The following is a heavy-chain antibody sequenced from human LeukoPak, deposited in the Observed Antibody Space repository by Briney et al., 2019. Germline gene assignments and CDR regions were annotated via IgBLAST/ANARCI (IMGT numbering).Heavy chain of an antibody. CDR3: ARDHGGLGYCSGGSCYYI. V-gene: IGHV1-2*02. D-gene: IGHD2-15*01. CDR2: INPKSGSK. Sequence: ASVKVSCKASGYTFTGYYMHWVRQAPGQGLEWMGWINPKSGSKNYAQKVQGRVTMTRDTSISTAYMELSRLRSDDTAVYYCARDHGGLGYCSGGSCYYIWGQGTMVTVSS. CDR1: GYTFTGYY. J-gene: IGHJ3*02.